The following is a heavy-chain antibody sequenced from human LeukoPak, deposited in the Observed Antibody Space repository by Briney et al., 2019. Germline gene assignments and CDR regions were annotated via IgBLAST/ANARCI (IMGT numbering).Heavy chain of an antibody. V-gene: IGHV5-51*01. D-gene: IGHD6-13*01. J-gene: IGHJ4*02. CDR1: EYSFPHYS. CDR3: AIGRGGQQLGDY. Sequence: GGPLKISCKPSEYSFPHYSIGVVGQMPGKGLDWMGIIYPDDSDTRYSPSFQGQVTISADRSISTAYLQWSSLKASDTAMYYCAIGRGGQQLGDYWGQGTLVTVSS. CDR2: IYPDDSDT.